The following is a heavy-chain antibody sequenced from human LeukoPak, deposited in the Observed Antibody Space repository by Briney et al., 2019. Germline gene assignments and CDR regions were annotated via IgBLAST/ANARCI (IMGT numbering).Heavy chain of an antibody. D-gene: IGHD3-3*01. J-gene: IGHJ6*03. CDR1: GYTFTGYY. CDR3: ARAGLLFLEPLMGYYYYYYMDV. V-gene: IGHV1-2*02. Sequence: ASVKVSCKASGYTFTGYYMHWVRQAPGQGLEWMGWINPNSGGTNYAQKFQGRVTMTRDTSISTAYMELSRLRSDDTAVYYCARAGLLFLEPLMGYYYYYYMDVWGKGTTVTVSS. CDR2: INPNSGGT.